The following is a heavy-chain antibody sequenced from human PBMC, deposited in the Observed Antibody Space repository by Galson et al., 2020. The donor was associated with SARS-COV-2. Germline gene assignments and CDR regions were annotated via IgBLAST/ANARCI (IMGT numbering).Heavy chain of an antibody. CDR1: GFTFSSYA. D-gene: IGHD2-8*02. CDR2: ISYDGSNK. J-gene: IGHJ5*02. V-gene: IGHV3-30*04. CDR3: ARGDGGGVEKWFDP. Sequence: GGSLRLSCAASGFTFSSYAMHWVRQAPGKGLEWVAVISYDGSNKYYADSVKGRFTISRDNSKNTLYLQMNSLRAEDTAVYYCARGDGGGVEKWFDPWGQGNLVTVSS.